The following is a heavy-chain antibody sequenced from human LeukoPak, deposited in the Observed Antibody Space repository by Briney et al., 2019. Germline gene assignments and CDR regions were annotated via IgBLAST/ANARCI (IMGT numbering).Heavy chain of an antibody. Sequence: PGGSLRLSCAASGFTFSSYNMHWVRQAPGKGLEWLSYISSGSRPVYYADSVKGRFTISRDDANDSLHLQMNSLRDEDTAVYYCARDAYSKPAYWGQGTLVTVSS. CDR2: ISSGSRPV. V-gene: IGHV3-48*02. J-gene: IGHJ4*02. CDR1: GFTFSSYN. D-gene: IGHD4-11*01. CDR3: ARDAYSKPAY.